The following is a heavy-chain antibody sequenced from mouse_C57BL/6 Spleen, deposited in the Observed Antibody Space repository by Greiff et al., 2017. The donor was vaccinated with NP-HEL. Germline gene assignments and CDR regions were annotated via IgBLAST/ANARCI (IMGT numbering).Heavy chain of an antibody. V-gene: IGHV3-6*01. Sequence: EVKLQESGPGLVKPSQSLSLTCSVTGYSITSGYYWNWIRQFPGNKLEWRGYISEEGSNNSNPSLKNRISLTRDTSKNQFFLKLNSVTTDDTSTYSCARDLGDAWFAYWGQGTLVTVSA. D-gene: IGHD2-13*01. CDR3: ARDLGDAWFAY. CDR2: ISEEGSN. J-gene: IGHJ3*01. CDR1: GYSITSGYY.